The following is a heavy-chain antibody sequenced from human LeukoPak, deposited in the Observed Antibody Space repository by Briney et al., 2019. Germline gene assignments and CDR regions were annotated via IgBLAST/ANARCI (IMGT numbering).Heavy chain of an antibody. CDR3: AKDPYYYDSSGLNWFDP. CDR2: INWNGGST. D-gene: IGHD3-22*01. J-gene: IGHJ5*02. CDR1: GFTFDDYG. V-gene: IGHV3-20*04. Sequence: GGSLRLSCAASGFTFDDYGMSWVRQAPGKGLEWVSGINWNGGSTGYADSVKGRFTISRDNAKNTLYLQMNSLRAEDTAVYYCAKDPYYYDSSGLNWFDPWGQGTLVTVSS.